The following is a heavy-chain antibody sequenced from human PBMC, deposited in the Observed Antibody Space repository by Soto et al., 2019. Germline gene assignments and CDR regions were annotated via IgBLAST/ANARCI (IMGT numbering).Heavy chain of an antibody. CDR3: ARDFLVVVVTAMHY. CDR2: ISYDGSNK. CDR1: GFTFSSYA. V-gene: IGHV3-30-3*01. D-gene: IGHD2-21*02. J-gene: IGHJ4*02. Sequence: QVQLVESGGGVVQPGRSLRLSCAASGFTFSSYAMHWVRQAPGKGLEWVAVISYDGSNKYYADSVKGRFTISRDNSKNTLYLQINSLRAEDTAVHYCARDFLVVVVTAMHYWGQGTLVTVSS.